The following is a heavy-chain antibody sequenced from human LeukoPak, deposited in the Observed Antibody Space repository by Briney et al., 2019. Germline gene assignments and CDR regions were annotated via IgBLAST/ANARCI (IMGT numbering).Heavy chain of an antibody. D-gene: IGHD4-17*01. V-gene: IGHV4-59*01. CDR3: ARSSKDDYGDYGLDY. Sequence: SETLSLTCTVSGGSISSYYWNWIRQSPGKGLEWIGYIYYSGGTNYNPSLKSRVTISVDTSKNQFSLKLSSVTAADTAGYYCARSSKDDYGDYGLDYWGQGTLVIVSS. CDR2: IYYSGGT. CDR1: GGSISSYY. J-gene: IGHJ4*02.